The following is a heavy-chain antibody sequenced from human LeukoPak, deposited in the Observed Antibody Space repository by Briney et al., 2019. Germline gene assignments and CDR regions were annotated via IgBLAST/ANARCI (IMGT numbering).Heavy chain of an antibody. CDR2: IDGSGVGT. V-gene: IGHV3-23*01. CDR3: AKGRGTAVTSAANY. D-gene: IGHD4-17*01. CDR1: GFTFSSYV. J-gene: IGHJ4*02. Sequence: GGSLRLSCAASGFTFSSYVMRWVRQAPGKGLEWVSTIDGSGVGTYYADSVKDRFSISRDNSKTTVSLQMNSLRAEDTAVYYCAKGRGTAVTSAANYWGQGTLVTVSS.